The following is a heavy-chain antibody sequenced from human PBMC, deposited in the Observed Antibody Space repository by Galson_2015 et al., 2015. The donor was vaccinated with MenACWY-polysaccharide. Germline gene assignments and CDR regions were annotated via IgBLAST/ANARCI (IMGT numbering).Heavy chain of an antibody. D-gene: IGHD4-17*01. CDR3: ARDAKQKITTVPTVRSDY. CDR1: GYTFTSYA. J-gene: IGHJ4*02. Sequence: SVKVSCKASGYTFTSYAMNWVRQAPGQGLEWMGWINTNTGKPTYAQEFTGRVVFSWDTSVSTAYLQISSLKADDTAVYYCARDAKQKITTVPTVRSDYWDLGTLITDSS. CDR2: INTNTGKP. V-gene: IGHV7-4-1*02.